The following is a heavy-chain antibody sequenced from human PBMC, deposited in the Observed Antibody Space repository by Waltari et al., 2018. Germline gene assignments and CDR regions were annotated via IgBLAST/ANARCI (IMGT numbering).Heavy chain of an antibody. CDR1: GFTFSSYA. V-gene: IGHV3-30-3*01. CDR3: ARDGERWSSGSQLDY. D-gene: IGHD1-26*01. Sequence: QVQLVESGGGVVQPGRSLRLSCAASGFTFSSYAMPWVRPAPGKGLEWVAVISYDGSNKYYADSVKGRFTISRDNSKNTLYLQMNSLRAEDTAVYYCARDGERWSSGSQLDYWGQGTLVTVSS. CDR2: ISYDGSNK. J-gene: IGHJ4*02.